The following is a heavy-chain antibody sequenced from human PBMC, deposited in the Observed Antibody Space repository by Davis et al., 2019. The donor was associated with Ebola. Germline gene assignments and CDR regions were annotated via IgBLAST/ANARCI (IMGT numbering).Heavy chain of an antibody. V-gene: IGHV4-39*01. Sequence: GSLRLSCTVSGGSISSYYWGWIRQPPGKGLEWIGSIYYSGSTYYNPSLKSRVTISVDTSKNQFSLKLSSVTAADTAVYYCARQMPPFDYWGQGTLVTVSS. D-gene: IGHD2-2*01. CDR3: ARQMPPFDY. J-gene: IGHJ4*02. CDR2: IYYSGST. CDR1: GGSISSYY.